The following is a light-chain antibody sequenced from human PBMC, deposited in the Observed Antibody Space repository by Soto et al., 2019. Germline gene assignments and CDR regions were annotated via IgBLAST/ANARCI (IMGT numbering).Light chain of an antibody. J-gene: IGKJ3*01. CDR3: QQYHDWPPIT. CDR1: QTVSDD. CDR2: GAS. V-gene: IGKV3-15*01. Sequence: EIVMTQSPATLFVSPGERATLSCRASQTVSDDLAWYQQKPGQAPRLLIYGASTRATDIPARFSGGGSGTEFTLTISSLPSEDSAFYYCQQYHDWPPITFGPGTKVNI.